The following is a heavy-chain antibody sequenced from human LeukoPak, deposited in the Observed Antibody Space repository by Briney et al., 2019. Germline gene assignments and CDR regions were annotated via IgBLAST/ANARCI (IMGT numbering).Heavy chain of an antibody. J-gene: IGHJ4*02. CDR1: GYTFTGYY. V-gene: IGHV1-69*13. CDR3: ARVRSETMMVRGLIITQHYFDY. CDR2: IIPIFGTA. D-gene: IGHD3-10*01. Sequence: ASVKVSCKASGYTFTGYYMHWVRQAPGQGLEWMGGIIPIFGTANYAQKFHRVTINADESTSTAYMELSSLRSEDTAVYYCARVRSETMMVRGLIITQHYFDYWGQGTLVTVSS.